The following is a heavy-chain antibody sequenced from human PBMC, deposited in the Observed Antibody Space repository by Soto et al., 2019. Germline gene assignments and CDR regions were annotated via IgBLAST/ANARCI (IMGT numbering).Heavy chain of an antibody. V-gene: IGHV4-59*01. CDR1: GGSISSYY. CDR3: ARDYVTDSGSYTPHFDY. D-gene: IGHD1-26*01. CDR2: IYYSGST. J-gene: IGHJ4*02. Sequence: QVQLQESGPGLVKPSETLSLTCTVSGGSISSYYWSWIRQPPGKGLEWIGYIYYSGSTNYNPSLKSRVTISVDTSKNQFSLKLSSVTAADTAVYYCARDYVTDSGSYTPHFDYWGQGTLVTVSS.